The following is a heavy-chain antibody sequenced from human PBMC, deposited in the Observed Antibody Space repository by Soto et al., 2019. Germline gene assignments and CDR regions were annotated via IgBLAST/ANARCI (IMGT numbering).Heavy chain of an antibody. D-gene: IGHD5-18*01. CDR3: GRCRTDSDAMDV. J-gene: IGHJ6*02. CDR2: ISPYNGRT. CDR1: GYSFTSYG. V-gene: IGHV1-18*01. Sequence: QVHLVQSGSDVEKPGASVKVSCKASGYSFTSYGIGWVRQVPGQGPEWMGWISPYNGRTNYAQSVKGRVVMTTDISTKTVYLELRSLRSDESALYYCGRCRTDSDAMDVWGQGTTVTVSS.